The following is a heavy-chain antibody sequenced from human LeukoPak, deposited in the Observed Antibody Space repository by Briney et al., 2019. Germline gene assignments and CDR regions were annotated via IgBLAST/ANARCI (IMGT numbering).Heavy chain of an antibody. CDR2: ISAYNGNT. CDR3: ARSDDYADLYFDY. V-gene: IGHV1-18*01. Sequence: ASVKVSCKASGYTFTMYGISWVRQAPGQGLEWMGWISAYNGNTNYAQKLQGRVTMTTDTSTSTAYMELRGLTSDDTAVYYCARSDDYADLYFDYWGQGTLVTVSS. J-gene: IGHJ4*02. CDR1: GYTFTMYG. D-gene: IGHD4-17*01.